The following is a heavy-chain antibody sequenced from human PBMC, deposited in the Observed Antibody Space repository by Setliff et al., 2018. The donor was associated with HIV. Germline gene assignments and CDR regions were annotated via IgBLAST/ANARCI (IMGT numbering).Heavy chain of an antibody. CDR3: ARSALYGDNFRIFWYFDV. CDR2: IYQSGRT. J-gene: IGHJ2*01. Sequence: SETLSLTCIASGDSIGITNYYWGWIRQPPGRGLEWVGSIYQSGRTFSNPSLSGRVTVSIATSKNQFSLKLTSVTAADTAVYYCARSALYGDNFRIFWYFDVWGRGTLVTVSS. D-gene: IGHD4-17*01. V-gene: IGHV4-39*07. CDR1: GDSIGITNYY.